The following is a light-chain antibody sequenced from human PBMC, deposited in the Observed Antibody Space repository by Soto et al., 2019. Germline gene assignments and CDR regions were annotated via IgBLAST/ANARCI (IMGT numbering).Light chain of an antibody. CDR2: GAS. V-gene: IGKV3-15*01. Sequence: EIVMTQSPATLSVSPGERATLSCRASPSISTILAWYQQRPGQAPRLLMYGASTRAAGIPARFSGSGSGTEFTLSISSLQSQDFAVYYCQQYSKRPRTFGQVTKLEIK. J-gene: IGKJ2*01. CDR3: QQYSKRPRT. CDR1: PSISTI.